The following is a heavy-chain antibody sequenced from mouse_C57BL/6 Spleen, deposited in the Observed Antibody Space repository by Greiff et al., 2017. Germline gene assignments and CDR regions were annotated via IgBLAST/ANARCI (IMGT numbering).Heavy chain of an antibody. CDR1: GYTFTDYY. D-gene: IGHD2-4*01. Sequence: VQLQQSGPVLVKPGASVKMSCKASGYTFTDYYMNWVKQSHGKSLEWIGVINPYNGGTSYNQKFKGKATLTVDKSSSTAYMELNSLTSEDSAVYYCASVSGNDYDRVYAMDYWGQGTSVTVSS. V-gene: IGHV1-19*01. CDR3: ASVSGNDYDRVYAMDY. J-gene: IGHJ4*01. CDR2: INPYNGGT.